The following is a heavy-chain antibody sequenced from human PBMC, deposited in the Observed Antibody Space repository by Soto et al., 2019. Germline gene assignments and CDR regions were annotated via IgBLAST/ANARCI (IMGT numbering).Heavy chain of an antibody. D-gene: IGHD6-25*01. CDR3: ARGQERVAAPP. J-gene: IGHJ5*02. Sequence: QVQLQQWGAGLLKPSETLSLTCAVNGGSFTGFYWSWVRQPPGKGLEWIGEIKDGGSTNYSPSLRSGVTISADTTKKQFSLKVPSVTAADTAVYYCARGQERVAAPPWDQGPLVTVSS. CDR2: IKDGGST. V-gene: IGHV4-34*01. CDR1: GGSFTGFY.